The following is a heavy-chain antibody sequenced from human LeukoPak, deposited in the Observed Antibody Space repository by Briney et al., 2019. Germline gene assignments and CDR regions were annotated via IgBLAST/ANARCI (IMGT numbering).Heavy chain of an antibody. J-gene: IGHJ4*02. CDR2: ISYDGSNK. V-gene: IGHV3-30*03. D-gene: IGHD1-1*01. CDR3: ARDVSGTGGKDY. Sequence: GGSLRLSCAASGFTFSSYGMHWVRQAPGKGLEWVAVISYDGSNKYYADSVKGRFTISRDNAKNSLYLQMNSLRAEDTAVYYCARDVSGTGGKDYWGQGTLVTVSS. CDR1: GFTFSSYG.